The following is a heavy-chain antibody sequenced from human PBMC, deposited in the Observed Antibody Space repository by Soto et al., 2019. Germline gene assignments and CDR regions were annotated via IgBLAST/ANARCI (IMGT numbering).Heavy chain of an antibody. CDR3: ATEKPYYYDSSGYPNWFDP. Sequence: ASVKLSCTASGYTFTSYDINWVRQATGQGLEWMGWMNPNSGETIYAQKFQGRVTMTEDTSTDTAYMELSSLRSEDTAVYYCATEKPYYYDSSGYPNWFDPWGQGTLVTVS. CDR1: GYTFTSYD. J-gene: IGHJ5*02. CDR2: MNPNSGET. D-gene: IGHD3-22*01. V-gene: IGHV1-8*01.